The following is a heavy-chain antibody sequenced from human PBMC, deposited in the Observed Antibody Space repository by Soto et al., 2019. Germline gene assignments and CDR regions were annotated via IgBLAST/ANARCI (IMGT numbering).Heavy chain of an antibody. Sequence: GASVKVSCKVSGYTLTELSMHWVRQAPGKGLEWMGCINPNGGDTNYAQKFQGWVTMTRDTSISTAYMELSRLRSDDTAVYYCARGPRSYDFWSGYYSTLFDYWGQGTLVTVSS. V-gene: IGHV1-2*04. J-gene: IGHJ4*02. D-gene: IGHD3-3*01. CDR3: ARGPRSYDFWSGYYSTLFDY. CDR2: INPNGGDT. CDR1: GYTLTELS.